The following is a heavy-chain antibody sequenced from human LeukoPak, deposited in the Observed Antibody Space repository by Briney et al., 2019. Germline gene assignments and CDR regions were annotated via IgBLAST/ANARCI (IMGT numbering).Heavy chain of an antibody. V-gene: IGHV1-2*02. D-gene: IGHD3-22*01. CDR2: INPNSGGT. Sequence: ASVKVSCKASGYTFTGYYMHWVRQTPGQGLEWMGWINPNSGGTNYAQKFQGRVTMTRDTSISTAYMELSRLRSDDTAVYYCARGRSYYDSRELDYWGQGTLVTVSS. CDR1: GYTFTGYY. J-gene: IGHJ4*02. CDR3: ARGRSYYDSRELDY.